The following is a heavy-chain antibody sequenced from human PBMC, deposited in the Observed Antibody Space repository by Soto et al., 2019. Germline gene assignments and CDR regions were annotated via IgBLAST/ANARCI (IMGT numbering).Heavy chain of an antibody. Sequence: QVQLVQSGAEVKKPGASVKVSCKASGYTFNSYGFSWVRQAPGQGLEWMGWISAYNGNTNYAQKAQGRVTMTTDTSTSTAYMELRSLGSDDTAVYYCARESCSGGTCYSDYWGQGTLVTVSS. CDR1: GYTFNSYG. J-gene: IGHJ4*02. V-gene: IGHV1-18*04. CDR3: ARESCSGGTCYSDY. D-gene: IGHD2-15*01. CDR2: ISAYNGNT.